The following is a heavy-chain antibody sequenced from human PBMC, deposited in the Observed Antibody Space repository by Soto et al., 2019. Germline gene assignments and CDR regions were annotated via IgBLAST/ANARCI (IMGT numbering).Heavy chain of an antibody. Sequence: ASVKVSCKASGYTFPSYAMHWVRQAPGQRLEWMGWTNAGNGNTKYSQKFQGRVTITRDTSASTAYMELSSLRSEDTAVYYCARSIVVVTALDYWGQGTLVTVSS. J-gene: IGHJ4*02. V-gene: IGHV1-3*01. CDR3: ARSIVVVTALDY. D-gene: IGHD2-21*02. CDR1: GYTFPSYA. CDR2: TNAGNGNT.